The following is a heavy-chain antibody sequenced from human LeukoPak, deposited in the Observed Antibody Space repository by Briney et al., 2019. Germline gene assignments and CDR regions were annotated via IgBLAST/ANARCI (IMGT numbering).Heavy chain of an antibody. D-gene: IGHD5-24*01. J-gene: IGHJ3*02. CDR1: GYSISSGYY. CDR2: IYHSGST. CDR3: ARLSVEMATSSSAIDI. V-gene: IGHV4-38-2*01. Sequence: SETLSLTCAVSGYSISSGYYWGWIRQPPGKGLEWIGSIYHSGSTYYNPSLKSRVTISVDTSKNQFSLKLSSVTAADTAVYYCARLSVEMATSSSAIDIWGQGTMVTVSS.